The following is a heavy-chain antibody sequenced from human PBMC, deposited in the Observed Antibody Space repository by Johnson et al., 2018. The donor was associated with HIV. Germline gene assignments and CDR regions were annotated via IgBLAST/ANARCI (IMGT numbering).Heavy chain of an antibody. CDR2: ISYDGSNK. D-gene: IGHD6-6*01. V-gene: IGHV3-30-3*01. J-gene: IGHJ3*02. CDR1: AFTFSSYS. CDR3: ARAGIAARPPTRPPDAFDI. Sequence: QEQLVESGGGVVQPGRYLRLSCAASAFTFSSYSMHWVRQAPGKGLEWVAVISYDGSNKYYADSVKGRFTISRDNSKNTLYLQMNSLRAEDTAVYYCARAGIAARPPTRPPDAFDIWGQGTMVTVSS.